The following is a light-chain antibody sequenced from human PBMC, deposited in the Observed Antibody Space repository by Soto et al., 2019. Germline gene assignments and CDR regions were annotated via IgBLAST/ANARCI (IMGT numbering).Light chain of an antibody. J-gene: IGKJ5*01. CDR3: QQYHMSPNT. Sequence: EIVFTQCPGTLFLSPGERATLSCRASQRVDDSHLAWYQLRPGQAPRLLIYGASTRATGIPDRFSGSGSGTEFSLTIRGLKPEDFAVYYCQQYHMSPNTFGQGTRLEIK. CDR1: QRVDDSH. CDR2: GAS. V-gene: IGKV3-20*01.